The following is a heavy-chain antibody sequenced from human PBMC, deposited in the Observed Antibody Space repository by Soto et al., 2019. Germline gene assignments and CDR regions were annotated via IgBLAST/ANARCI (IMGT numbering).Heavy chain of an antibody. CDR2: IDPSDSYT. CDR1: GYSFTSYW. J-gene: IGHJ4*02. Sequence: PGESLKISCKGSGYSFTSYWISWVRQMPGKGLEWMGRIDPSDSYTNYSPSFQGHVTISADKSISTAYLQWSSLKASDTAMYYCARHGIPYDSSGYLNYWGQGTLVTVSS. CDR3: ARHGIPYDSSGYLNY. V-gene: IGHV5-10-1*01. D-gene: IGHD3-22*01.